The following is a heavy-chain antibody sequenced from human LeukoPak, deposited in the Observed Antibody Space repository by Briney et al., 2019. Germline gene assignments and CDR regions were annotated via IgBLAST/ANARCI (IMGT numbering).Heavy chain of an antibody. CDR3: ARDPYYGSGSYPDAFDI. V-gene: IGHV3-33*01. D-gene: IGHD3-10*01. CDR1: GFTFSNYV. Sequence: GRSLRLSCAASGFTFSNYVMHWVCQAPGKGLEWVAVIWSDGSNKYYADSVKGRFTISRDNSKNTLYLQMNTLRAEDTAVYYCARDPYYGSGSYPDAFDIWGQGTMVTVSS. J-gene: IGHJ3*02. CDR2: IWSDGSNK.